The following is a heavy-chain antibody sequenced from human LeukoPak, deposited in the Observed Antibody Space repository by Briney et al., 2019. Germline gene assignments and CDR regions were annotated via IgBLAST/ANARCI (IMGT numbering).Heavy chain of an antibody. CDR2: IYSSGSI. Sequence: SETLSLTCTVSGGSISSYYWSWIRQPAGKGLEWIGRIYSSGSINYNPSLKSRLTISVDKSKNQFSLKLSSVTAADTAVYYCARGGIYYDSSGYYFDYWGQGTLVTVSS. CDR3: ARGGIYYDSSGYYFDY. D-gene: IGHD3-22*01. V-gene: IGHV4-4*07. J-gene: IGHJ4*02. CDR1: GGSISSYY.